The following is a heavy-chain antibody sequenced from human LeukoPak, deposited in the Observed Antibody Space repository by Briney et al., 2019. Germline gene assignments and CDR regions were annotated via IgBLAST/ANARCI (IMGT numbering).Heavy chain of an antibody. J-gene: IGHJ4*02. Sequence: SETLSLTCTISGGSTSNSYWAWIRQPPGKGLEWIGYIYNSGSTNYNPSLKSRITISLDTSKSQFSLKLRSVTAADTAIYYCARATTMILQYWGQGTLVTVSS. D-gene: IGHD3-22*01. V-gene: IGHV4-59*01. CDR2: IYNSGST. CDR3: ARATTMILQY. CDR1: GGSTSNSY.